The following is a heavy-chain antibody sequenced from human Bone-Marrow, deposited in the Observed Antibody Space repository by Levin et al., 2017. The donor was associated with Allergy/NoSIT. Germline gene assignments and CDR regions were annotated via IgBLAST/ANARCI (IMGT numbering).Heavy chain of an antibody. CDR3: TKKLKSMIVTHGGAFDI. CDR2: IKSKTDGGTT. J-gene: IGHJ3*02. CDR1: GFTSNNAW. V-gene: IGHV3-15*07. Sequence: GESLKISCAAAGFTSNNAWINWVRLAPGKGLEWVGRIKSKTDGGTTDYAAPVKDRFSISRDDSKNTVYLQMNSLKTEETAVYYCTKKLKSMIVTHGGAFDIWGQGTMVTVSS. D-gene: IGHD3-22*01.